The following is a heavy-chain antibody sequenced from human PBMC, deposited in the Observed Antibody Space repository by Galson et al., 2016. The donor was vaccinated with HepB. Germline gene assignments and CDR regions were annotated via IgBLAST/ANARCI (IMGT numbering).Heavy chain of an antibody. CDR1: GFTFGDYA. Sequence: SLRLSCAASGFTFGDYAMSWFRQAPGKGLEWVGFIRSKAYGGTTEYAASVKGRFTISRDDSKSIAYLQMNSLKTEDTAVYYCTRDGYSGHDPDDYYYYYGMDVWGQGTTVTVSS. CDR3: TRDGYSGHDPDDYYYYYGMDV. V-gene: IGHV3-49*03. J-gene: IGHJ6*02. CDR2: IRSKAYGGTT. D-gene: IGHD5-12*01.